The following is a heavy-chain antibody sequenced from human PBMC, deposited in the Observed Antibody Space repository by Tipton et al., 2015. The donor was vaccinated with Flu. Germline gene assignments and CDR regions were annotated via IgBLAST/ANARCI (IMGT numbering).Heavy chain of an antibody. CDR1: GASINSGGYF. CDR2: IYYSGVT. D-gene: IGHD2-2*02. J-gene: IGHJ5*02. Sequence: TLSLTCTVSGASINSGGYFWTWIRQDPGKGLEWIGNIYYSGVTYYNSSLKSRVTISIDKSRNQFSLKLKSVTAADTAVYYCAKDRGPLAFCTSSSCYIDRWGQGALVTVSS. V-gene: IGHV4-31*09. CDR3: AKDRGPLAFCTSSSCYIDR.